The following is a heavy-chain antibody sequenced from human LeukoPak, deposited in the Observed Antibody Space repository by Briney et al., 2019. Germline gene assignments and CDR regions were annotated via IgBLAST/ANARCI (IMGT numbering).Heavy chain of an antibody. CDR2: FDPEDGET. CDR1: GYTLAELS. V-gene: IGHV1-24*01. J-gene: IGHJ4*02. Sequence: ASVKVSCKVSGYTLAELSIHWVRLAPGKGLEWRGGFDPEDGETFYAQKFQGRVSMTEDTSTDTANMDLSSLRSEDTAVYYCATGGTYYYGNTTYHTFDYWGQGTLLTVSS. CDR3: ATGGTYYYGNTTYHTFDY. D-gene: IGHD3-10*01.